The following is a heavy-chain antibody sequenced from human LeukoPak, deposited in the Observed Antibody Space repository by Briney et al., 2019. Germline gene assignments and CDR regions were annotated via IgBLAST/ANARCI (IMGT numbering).Heavy chain of an antibody. D-gene: IGHD2-2*02. Sequence: GGSLRLSCAASGFTFSSYAMSWVRQAPGKGLEWVSAISGSGGSTYYADSVKGRFTISRDNSKNTLYMQMNSLRAEETGVYSCPKAADTTKYTSFDPGGQGPLATFS. CDR2: ISGSGGST. V-gene: IGHV3-23*01. CDR3: PKAADTTKYTSFDP. J-gene: IGHJ5*02. CDR1: GFTFSSYA.